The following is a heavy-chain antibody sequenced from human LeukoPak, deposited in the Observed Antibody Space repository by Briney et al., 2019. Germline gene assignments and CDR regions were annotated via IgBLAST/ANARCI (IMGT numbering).Heavy chain of an antibody. D-gene: IGHD3-10*01. CDR3: ARVRVRVRGVPPIIFYYYYGMDV. CDR2: IYHSGST. J-gene: IGHJ6*02. Sequence: KTSETLSLTCAVSGGSISSSNWWSWVRQPPGKGLEWIGEIYHSGSTNYNPSLKSRVTISVDKSKNQFSLKLSSVTAADTAVYYCARVRVRVRGVPPIIFYYYYGMDVWGQGTTVTVSS. V-gene: IGHV4-4*02. CDR1: GGSISSSNW.